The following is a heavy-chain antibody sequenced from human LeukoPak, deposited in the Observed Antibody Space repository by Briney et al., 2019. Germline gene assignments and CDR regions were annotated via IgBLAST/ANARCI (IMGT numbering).Heavy chain of an antibody. CDR3: AKDLGCNDH. Sequence: GRSLRLSCTASGFSFSSYGMHWVRQAPGKGLEWVAVISYDGDKYYADSVKGRFTISRDNSKNTMYLQMNSLRAEDTAVYYCAKDLGCNDHWGQGTLVSVSS. CDR2: ISYDGDK. V-gene: IGHV3-30*18. J-gene: IGHJ4*02. CDR1: GFSFSSYG. D-gene: IGHD3-16*01.